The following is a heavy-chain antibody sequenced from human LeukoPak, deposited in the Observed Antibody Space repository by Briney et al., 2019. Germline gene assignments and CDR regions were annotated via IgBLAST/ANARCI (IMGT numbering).Heavy chain of an antibody. CDR3: ARVKKVDTSIDY. CDR1: GGSISSTIYY. D-gene: IGHD5-18*01. CDR2: IFYTGST. Sequence: SETLSLTCTVSGGSISSTIYYWGWIRQPPGKGLEWIGSIFYTGSTYYNPSLKSRVTISKDMSKNQFFLKLNFVTAADAAVYFCARVKKVDTSIDYWGQGTPVTVSS. J-gene: IGHJ4*02. V-gene: IGHV4-39*01.